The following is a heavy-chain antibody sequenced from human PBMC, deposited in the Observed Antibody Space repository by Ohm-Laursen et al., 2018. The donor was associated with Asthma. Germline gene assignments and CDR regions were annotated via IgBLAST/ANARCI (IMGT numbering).Heavy chain of an antibody. CDR1: GYTFTTYG. CDR3: ATYRSGWSNFYGMDV. J-gene: IGHJ6*02. Sequence: VASVKVSCKASGYTFTTYGVSWARQAPRQGLEWMGWISDHNDNTESAQKFQGRVTMTIDTSTSTAYMELRSLRSDDTAVYYCATYRSGWSNFYGMDVWGQGTTVTVSS. V-gene: IGHV1-18*01. D-gene: IGHD6-25*01. CDR2: ISDHNDNT.